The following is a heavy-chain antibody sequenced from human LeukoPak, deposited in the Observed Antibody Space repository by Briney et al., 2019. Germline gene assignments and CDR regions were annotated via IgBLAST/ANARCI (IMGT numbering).Heavy chain of an antibody. J-gene: IGHJ5*02. Sequence: SVKVSCKASGGTFISDAISGVRQAPGQGREWMGGIIPILGTANYAQKFQGRVTINTAESTRTAYMELSSLRSGATAVYYCLLRGSHNWFDHWGQGTLVTVSS. V-gene: IGHV1-69*05. CDR3: LLRGSHNWFDH. CDR2: IIPILGTA. D-gene: IGHD1-26*01. CDR1: GGTFISDA.